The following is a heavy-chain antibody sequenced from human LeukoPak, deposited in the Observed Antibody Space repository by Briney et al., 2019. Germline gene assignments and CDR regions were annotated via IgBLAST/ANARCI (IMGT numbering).Heavy chain of an antibody. D-gene: IGHD3-10*01. Sequence: GGSLRLSCAASGFLFSTYEMHWVRQAPGKGLDWVAYISSNSATMWYADSVKGRFTISRDDAKDSLFLQMDSLRAEDSAVYYCARDGWLGELYYYYGMDVWGQGTTVTVSS. J-gene: IGHJ6*02. CDR2: ISSNSATM. V-gene: IGHV3-48*03. CDR1: GFLFSTYE. CDR3: ARDGWLGELYYYYGMDV.